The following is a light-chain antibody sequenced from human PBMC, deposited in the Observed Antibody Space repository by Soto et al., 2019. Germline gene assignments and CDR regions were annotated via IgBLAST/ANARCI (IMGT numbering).Light chain of an antibody. CDR1: QSVSSSY. V-gene: IGKV3-20*01. CDR2: GAS. J-gene: IGKJ1*01. CDR3: QQYGSSPPWT. Sequence: ELVLTQSPCTLSLSPGERATLSSRASQSVSSSYLAWYQQKPGQAPRLVIYGASSRATGIPDRFSGSGSGTDFTLTISRLEPEDFAVYYCQQYGSSPPWTFGQGTKVDIK.